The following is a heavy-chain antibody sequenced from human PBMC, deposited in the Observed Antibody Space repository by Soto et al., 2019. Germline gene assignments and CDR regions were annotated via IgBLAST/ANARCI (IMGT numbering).Heavy chain of an antibody. J-gene: IGHJ6*02. V-gene: IGHV5-51*01. CDR1: GFSFTSYW. D-gene: IGHD3-10*01. CDR3: AGGGVRGVITRTRDYYGMDV. CDR2: IYPGDSDT. Sequence: PGESLKICCKGSGFSFTSYWIGWVRQMPGKGLEWMGIIYPGDSDTRYSPSFQGQVTISADKSISTAYLQWSSLKASDTAMYYCAGGGVRGVITRTRDYYGMDVWGQGTTVTAP.